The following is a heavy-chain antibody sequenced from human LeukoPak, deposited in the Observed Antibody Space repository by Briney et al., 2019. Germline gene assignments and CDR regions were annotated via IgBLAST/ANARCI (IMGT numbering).Heavy chain of an antibody. V-gene: IGHV3-48*04. CDR2: ISSSSSTI. CDR3: ALGGWLQPFDY. Sequence: GGSLRLSCAASGFTFSSYSMNWVRQAPGKGLEWVSYISSSSSTIYYADSVKGRFTISRDNTKNSLSLQVNGLRADDTAVYYCALGGWLQPFDYWGQGTLVTVSS. CDR1: GFTFSSYS. J-gene: IGHJ4*02. D-gene: IGHD5-24*01.